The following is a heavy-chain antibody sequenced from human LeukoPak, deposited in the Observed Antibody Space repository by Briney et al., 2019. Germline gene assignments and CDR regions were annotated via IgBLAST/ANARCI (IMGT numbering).Heavy chain of an antibody. D-gene: IGHD3-10*01. Sequence: GVSLRRSCAASGFAFSNYAMSWVRQAPGKGLEWVSSLSGGGDSRYYADSVMGRFTISRDNSKNTLYLQMNSLRAEDTAVYYCAKAVRSMVTGGGYFDSWGQGTLVTVSS. V-gene: IGHV3-23*01. CDR1: GFAFSNYA. J-gene: IGHJ4*02. CDR3: AKAVRSMVTGGGYFDS. CDR2: LSGGGDSR.